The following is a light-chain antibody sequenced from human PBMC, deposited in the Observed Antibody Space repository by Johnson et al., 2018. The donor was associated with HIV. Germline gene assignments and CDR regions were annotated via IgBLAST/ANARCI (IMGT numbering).Light chain of an antibody. V-gene: IGLV1-51*01. CDR2: DNN. Sequence: QSVLTQPPSVSAAPGQKVTISCSGSSSNIGNNYVSWYQQLPGTAPKLLIYDNNKRPSGIPDRFSGSKSGTSATLGITGLQTGDEADYYCGTWDSSLSVYVFVTGTMLSVL. CDR3: GTWDSSLSVYV. J-gene: IGLJ1*01. CDR1: SSNIGNNY.